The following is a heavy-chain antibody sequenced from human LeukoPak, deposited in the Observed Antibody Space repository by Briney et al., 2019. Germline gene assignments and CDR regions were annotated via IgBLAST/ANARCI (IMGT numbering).Heavy chain of an antibody. Sequence: GGSLRLSCAASGVSFSNAWMSWVRQAPGKGLEWVGRIKSKTDGGTVVYAAPVKGRFTISRDDSKNTLYLQMDSLKTKHTAVYYCTIAPQYYGSGVDYWGQGTLVTVSS. CDR1: GVSFSNAW. CDR3: TIAPQYYGSGVDY. J-gene: IGHJ4*02. V-gene: IGHV3-15*01. D-gene: IGHD3-10*01. CDR2: IKSKTDGGTV.